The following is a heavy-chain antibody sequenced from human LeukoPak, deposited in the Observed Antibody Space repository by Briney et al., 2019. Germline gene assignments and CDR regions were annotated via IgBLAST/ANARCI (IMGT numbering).Heavy chain of an antibody. CDR1: GITFSSYA. J-gene: IGHJ4*02. CDR3: AKDLSIAASYY. Sequence: GGTLRLSCAASGITFSSYAMSWVRQAPGKGLEWVSAISGSGGSTYYADSVKGRFTISRDNSKNTLYLQMNSLRAEDTAVYYCAKDLSIAASYYWGQGTLVTVSS. CDR2: ISGSGGST. D-gene: IGHD6-6*01. V-gene: IGHV3-23*01.